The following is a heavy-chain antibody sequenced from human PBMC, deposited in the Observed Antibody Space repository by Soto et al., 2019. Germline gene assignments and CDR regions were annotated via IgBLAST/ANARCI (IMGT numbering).Heavy chain of an antibody. D-gene: IGHD2-15*01. CDR3: TKGPCSEGGCYFDS. Sequence: EVQLVESGGGLVQAGKSLRLSCAASGFTFDDYAMDWVRQAPGKGLEWVSSLSWNSGRIGYADSVKGRFSISRDNAKNSLYLQLNSLRPEDTAFYYCTKGPCSEGGCYFDSWGQGTLVTVSS. J-gene: IGHJ5*01. CDR2: LSWNSGRI. CDR1: GFTFDDYA. V-gene: IGHV3-9*01.